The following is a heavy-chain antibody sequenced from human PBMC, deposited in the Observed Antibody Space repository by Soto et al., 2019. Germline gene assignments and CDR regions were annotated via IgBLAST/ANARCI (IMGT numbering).Heavy chain of an antibody. CDR2: IYSGGST. CDR3: AREPPTYYYDSSGYYDY. D-gene: IGHD3-22*01. Sequence: EVQLVETGGGLIQPGGSLRLSGAASGFTVSSNYMSWVRQAPGKGLEWVSVIYSGGSTYYADSVKGRFTISRDNSKNTLYLQMNSLRAEDTAVYYCAREPPTYYYDSSGYYDYWGQGTLVTVSS. V-gene: IGHV3-53*02. CDR1: GFTVSSNY. J-gene: IGHJ4*02.